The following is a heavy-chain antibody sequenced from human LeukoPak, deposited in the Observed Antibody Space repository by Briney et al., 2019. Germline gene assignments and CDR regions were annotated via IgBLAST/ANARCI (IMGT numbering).Heavy chain of an antibody. Sequence: ASVKVSCKASGYTFTSYDINWVRQAPGQGLEWMGIINPSGGSTSYAQKFQGRVTMTRNTSISTAYMELSSLRSEDTAVYYCARGTGKWGQGTLVTVSS. J-gene: IGHJ4*02. CDR3: ARGTGK. CDR2: INPSGGST. V-gene: IGHV1-8*01. CDR1: GYTFTSYD.